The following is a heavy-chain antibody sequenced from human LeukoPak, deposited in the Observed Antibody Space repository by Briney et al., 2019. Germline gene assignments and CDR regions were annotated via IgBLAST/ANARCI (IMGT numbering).Heavy chain of an antibody. CDR3: ARVMDSSAYYEDN. D-gene: IGHD3-22*01. CDR2: IYHSGST. CDR1: GYSISSGYY. Sequence: SETLSLTCTVSGYSISSGYYRGWIRQPPGKGLEWIGSIYHSGSTYYNPSLRSRITVSFDTSNNQFSLKLSSVTAADTAVYYCARVMDSSAYYEDNWGQGTLVTVSS. V-gene: IGHV4-38-2*02. J-gene: IGHJ4*02.